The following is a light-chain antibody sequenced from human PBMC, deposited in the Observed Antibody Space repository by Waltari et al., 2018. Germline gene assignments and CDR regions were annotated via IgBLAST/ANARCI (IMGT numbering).Light chain of an antibody. CDR2: DAS. Sequence: PAPLFFPPGKAATSSCRPSQSVSSDIAWYQHKPGQAPRLLIFDASNRAGGVPARFTGSGSGTDFTLTISSLEPEDFAVYYCQQRNNWPPITFGQGTRLEIK. CDR3: QQRNNWPPIT. J-gene: IGKJ5*01. CDR1: QSVSSD. V-gene: IGKV3-11*01.